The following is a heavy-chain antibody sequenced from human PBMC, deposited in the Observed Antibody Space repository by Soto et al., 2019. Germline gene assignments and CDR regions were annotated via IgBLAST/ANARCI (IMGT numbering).Heavy chain of an antibody. CDR2: IIPIFGIT. D-gene: IGHD6-13*01. Sequence: QALLEQSGAEMQKPGASLTVSCKASAGTFNSYAISWVRQAPGQGLEWMGGIIPIFGITNYAQKFQDRLTLTADKVTDTASMEPIGLPSAATAGSTSARKAARGCVVKDYF. CDR1: AGTFNSYA. J-gene: IGHJ1*01. V-gene: IGHV1-69*17. CDR3: ARKAARGCVVKDYF.